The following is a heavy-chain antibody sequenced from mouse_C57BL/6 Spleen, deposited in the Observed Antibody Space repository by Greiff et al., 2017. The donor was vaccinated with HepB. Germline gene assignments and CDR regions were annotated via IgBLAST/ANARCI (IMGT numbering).Heavy chain of an antibody. J-gene: IGHJ3*01. Sequence: VQLQQSGPELVKPGASVKISCKASGYSFTGYYMNWVKQSPEKSLEWIGEINPSTGGTTYNQKFKAKATLTVDKSSSTAYMQLKSLTSEDSAVYYCAREGSSYVAWFAYWGQGTLVTVSA. CDR2: INPSTGGT. CDR1: GYSFTGYY. D-gene: IGHD1-1*01. CDR3: AREGSSYVAWFAY. V-gene: IGHV1-42*01.